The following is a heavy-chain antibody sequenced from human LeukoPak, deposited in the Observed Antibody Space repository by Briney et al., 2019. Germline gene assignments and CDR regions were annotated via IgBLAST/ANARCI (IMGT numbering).Heavy chain of an antibody. CDR2: IYYSGST. Sequence: SETLSLTCTVSGGSISSSSYYWGWIRQPPGKGLEWIGSIYYSGSTYYNPSLKSRVTISVDTSKNQFSLKLSSVTAADTAVYYCARDRGPFTSYNFDYWGQGTLVTVSS. CDR1: GGSISSSSYY. CDR3: ARDRGPFTSYNFDY. D-gene: IGHD1-26*01. V-gene: IGHV4-39*07. J-gene: IGHJ4*02.